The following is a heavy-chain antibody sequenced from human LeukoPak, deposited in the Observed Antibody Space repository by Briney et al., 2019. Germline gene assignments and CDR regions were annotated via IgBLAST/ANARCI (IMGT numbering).Heavy chain of an antibody. D-gene: IGHD3-10*01. J-gene: IGHJ4*02. CDR3: ARHPELYFFDY. V-gene: IGHV4-59*08. CDR2: ISYSGST. Sequence: SGTLSLTCTVSGASISSYYWSWIRQPPGKGLEWIGYISYSGSTNYNPSLKSRVTISADTSKNQVSLTLSSVTAADTAVYYCARHPELYFFDYWGQGTLVT. CDR1: GASISSYY.